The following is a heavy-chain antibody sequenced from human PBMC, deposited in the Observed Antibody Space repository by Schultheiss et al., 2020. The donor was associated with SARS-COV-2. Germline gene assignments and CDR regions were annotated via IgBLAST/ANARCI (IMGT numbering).Heavy chain of an antibody. V-gene: IGHV4-31*01. CDR2: IYYSGST. D-gene: IGHD6-13*01. J-gene: IGHJ4*02. Sequence: SETLSLTCTVSGGSISSSTYYWGWIRQHPGKGLEWIGYIYYSGSTYYNQSLKSLVTISVDTSKNQFSLKLNSVTAADTAVYYCARGIALTEWGQGTLVTVSS. CDR3: ARGIALTE. CDR1: GGSISSSTYY.